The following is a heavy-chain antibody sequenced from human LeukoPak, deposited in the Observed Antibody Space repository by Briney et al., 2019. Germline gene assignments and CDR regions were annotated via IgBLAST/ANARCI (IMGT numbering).Heavy chain of an antibody. Sequence: GGSLRLSCVSSGFTFSSFAMSWVRQAPGKGLEWVSSINTSGRRTYYADSVKGRFTISRDNSKNTLYLQMNSLRAEDTAVYYCARDTPPGVWGQGTTVTVSS. CDR3: ARDTPPGV. V-gene: IGHV3-23*01. D-gene: IGHD2-15*01. CDR1: GFTFSSFA. CDR2: INTSGRRT. J-gene: IGHJ6*02.